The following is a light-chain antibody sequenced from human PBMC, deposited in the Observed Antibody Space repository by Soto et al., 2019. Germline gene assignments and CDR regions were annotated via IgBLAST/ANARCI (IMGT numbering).Light chain of an antibody. CDR3: QQYKNWPL. J-gene: IGKJ5*01. CDR2: KAS. V-gene: IGKV1-5*03. CDR1: QSISIW. Sequence: DIQMTQSPSSLSASVGDRVTITFRASQSISIWLAWYQQKPGKAPKILIYKASSLESGAPSRFSGSGSGTEFTLTISSLQPDDFAVYYCQQYKNWPLFGQGTRLEI.